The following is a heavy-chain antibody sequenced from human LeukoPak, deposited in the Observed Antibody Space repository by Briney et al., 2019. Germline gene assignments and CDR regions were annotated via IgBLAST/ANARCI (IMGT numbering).Heavy chain of an antibody. D-gene: IGHD3-10*01. CDR1: GFTFSSYS. CDR2: ISSSSSYI. J-gene: IGHJ4*02. CDR3: ARAGPRGSGSYYNVPDY. V-gene: IGHV3-21*01. Sequence: GGSLRLSCAASGFTFSSYSMNWVRQAPGKGLELVSSISSSSSYIYYADSVKGRFTISRDNAKNSLYLQMNSLRAEDTAVYYCARAGPRGSGSYYNVPDYWGQGTLVTVSS.